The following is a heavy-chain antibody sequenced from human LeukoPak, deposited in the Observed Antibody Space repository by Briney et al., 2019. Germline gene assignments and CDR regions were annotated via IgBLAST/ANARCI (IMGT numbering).Heavy chain of an antibody. D-gene: IGHD3-16*01. Sequence: ASVKVSCKASGYSFTGYYIHWVRQAPGQGLEWMGWINPNNGGTNYIQKFQGRVTMTRDTSISTVYMELSGLRSDDTALYYCARRGSYFDYWGQGTLVMVSS. J-gene: IGHJ4*02. V-gene: IGHV1-2*02. CDR3: ARRGSYFDY. CDR1: GYSFTGYY. CDR2: INPNNGGT.